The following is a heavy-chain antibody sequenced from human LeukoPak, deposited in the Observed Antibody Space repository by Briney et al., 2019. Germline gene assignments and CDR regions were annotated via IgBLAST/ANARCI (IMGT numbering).Heavy chain of an antibody. CDR3: ARGRTPYSSGWYAEWDYFDY. Sequence: GRSLRLSCAASGFTFSSYAMHWVRQAPGKGLEWVAVISYDGSNKYYADSVKGRFTISRDNSKNTLYLQMNSLRAGDTAVYYCARGRTPYSSGWYAEWDYFDYWGQGTLVTVSS. CDR2: ISYDGSNK. V-gene: IGHV3-30*04. D-gene: IGHD6-19*01. J-gene: IGHJ4*02. CDR1: GFTFSSYA.